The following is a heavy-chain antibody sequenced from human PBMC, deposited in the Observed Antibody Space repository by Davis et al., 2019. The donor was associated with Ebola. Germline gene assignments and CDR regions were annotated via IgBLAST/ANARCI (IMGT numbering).Heavy chain of an antibody. V-gene: IGHV4-39*07. CDR3: ARQQVPRTFFDS. D-gene: IGHD3-16*01. J-gene: IGHJ4*02. Sequence: SETLSLTCTVSGGSIGSSGYYWGWIRQPPGKGLEWIGSVYYTGNTYYNPSLKSRATISVDKSENQFSLNLSSVTAADTAVYFCARQQVPRTFFDSWGQGTLVTVSS. CDR1: GGSIGSSGYY. CDR2: VYYTGNT.